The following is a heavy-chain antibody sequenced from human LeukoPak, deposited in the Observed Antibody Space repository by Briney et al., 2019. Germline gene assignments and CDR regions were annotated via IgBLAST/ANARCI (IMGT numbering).Heavy chain of an antibody. CDR3: ARVGFSNSYEY. CDR1: GYTLTSFD. CDR2: MNSNTDNR. D-gene: IGHD3-10*01. Sequence: ASVKVSCKASGYTLTSFDINWVRQAAGQGLEWMGWMNSNTDNRGYAQRFQGRVTITWDTSISTAYMKLTSLRSEDTALYYCARVGFSNSYEYWGQGTLVTVSS. J-gene: IGHJ4*02. V-gene: IGHV1-8*03.